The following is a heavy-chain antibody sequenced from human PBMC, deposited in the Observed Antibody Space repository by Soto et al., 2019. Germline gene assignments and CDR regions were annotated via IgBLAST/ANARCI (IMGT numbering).Heavy chain of an antibody. Sequence: QVQLVQSGAEVKKPGASVKVSCKATGYTFTSYGISWVRQAPGQGLEWMGWISGYNGNTNYAQKLQGRVTMTTDTSTSTAYMELRSLRSDDTAVYYCARTIVGAPEHYYFDYWGQGTLVTVSS. V-gene: IGHV1-18*01. D-gene: IGHD1-26*01. CDR3: ARTIVGAPEHYYFDY. J-gene: IGHJ4*02. CDR1: GYTFTSYG. CDR2: ISGYNGNT.